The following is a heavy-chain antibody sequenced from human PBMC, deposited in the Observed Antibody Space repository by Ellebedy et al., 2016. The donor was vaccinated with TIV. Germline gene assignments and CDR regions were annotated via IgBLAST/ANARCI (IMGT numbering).Heavy chain of an antibody. J-gene: IGHJ5*02. CDR1: GLSFSSYA. CDR3: AKAAYYDFWSGWDP. V-gene: IGHV3-23*01. D-gene: IGHD3-3*01. Sequence: GESLKISXAASGLSFSSYAMAWVRQTPGKGLEWVSTISGSGDTTYYADSVKGRFTISRDNSKNTLYLQMNSLRAEDTAVYYCAKAAYYDFWSGWDPWGQGTLVTVSS. CDR2: ISGSGDTT.